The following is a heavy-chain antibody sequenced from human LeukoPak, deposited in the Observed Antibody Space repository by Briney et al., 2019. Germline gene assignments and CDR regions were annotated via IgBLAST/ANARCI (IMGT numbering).Heavy chain of an antibody. V-gene: IGHV4-34*01. Sequence: SETLSLTCAVYGGSFSGYYWSWIRQPPGKGLEWIGEINHSGSTNYNPSLKSRVTISVDTSKNQFFLKLSSVTAADTAVYYCARYGDYVNYYYGLDVWGKGTTVTVSS. CDR3: ARYGDYVNYYYGLDV. D-gene: IGHD4-17*01. J-gene: IGHJ6*04. CDR1: GGSFSGYY. CDR2: INHSGST.